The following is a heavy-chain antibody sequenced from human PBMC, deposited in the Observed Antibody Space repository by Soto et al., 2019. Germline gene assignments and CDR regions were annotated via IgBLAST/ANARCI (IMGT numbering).Heavy chain of an antibody. D-gene: IGHD2-15*01. CDR3: GGCSVGICDRANDASDV. Sequence: ESLKISCKGSGYSFTSDWIGWVRQMPVKGLEWMGIIYPGDSDTRYIPSFQGQVTISADKSISAAYLQWSSLKASDTAMYYCGGCSVGICDRANDASDVWGQGTMVTVSS. J-gene: IGHJ3*01. CDR2: IYPGDSDT. CDR1: GYSFTSDW. V-gene: IGHV5-51*01.